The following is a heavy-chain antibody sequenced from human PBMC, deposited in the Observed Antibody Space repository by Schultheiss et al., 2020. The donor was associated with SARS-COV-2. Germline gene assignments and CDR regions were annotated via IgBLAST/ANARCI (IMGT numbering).Heavy chain of an antibody. CDR3: VKEGDEMGTS. CDR1: GFTFSSYW. J-gene: IGHJ4*02. D-gene: IGHD5-24*01. V-gene: IGHV3-7*03. CDR2: IKQDGSVR. Sequence: GGSLRLSCAASGFTFSSYWMNWIRQAPGKGLQWVANIKQDGSVRHYVASVRGRFIASRDNAKNSLDLQMNSLRVDDTAVYYCVKEGDEMGTSWGQGTLVTVSS.